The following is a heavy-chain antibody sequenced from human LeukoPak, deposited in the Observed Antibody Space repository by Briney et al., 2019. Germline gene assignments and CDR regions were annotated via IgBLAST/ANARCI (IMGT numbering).Heavy chain of an antibody. V-gene: IGHV1-2*02. Sequence: ASVKVSCKASGYTYTSYYMHWVRQAPGQGLEWMGWMNPNSGGTKYAQKFQGRVTMTRDTSISTAYMELSRLGSDDTAMYYCARDKLGLGELSLYDQWGQGTLVTVFS. CDR2: MNPNSGGT. CDR1: GYTYTSYY. CDR3: ARDKLGLGELSLYDQ. J-gene: IGHJ5*02. D-gene: IGHD3-16*02.